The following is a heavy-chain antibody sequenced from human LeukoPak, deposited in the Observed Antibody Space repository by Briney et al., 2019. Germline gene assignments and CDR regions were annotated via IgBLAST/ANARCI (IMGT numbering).Heavy chain of an antibody. CDR2: INAYNGNT. V-gene: IGHV1-18*01. CDR3: ARAVGYCSSTSCYHLTMIDY. CDR1: GYTFTSYG. J-gene: IGHJ4*02. Sequence: GASLKVSCKASGYTFTSYGISWVRQAPGQGLEWMGWINAYNGNTNYAQKLQGRVTMTTDTSTSTAYMELRSLRSDDTAVYYCARAVGYCSSTSCYHLTMIDYWGQGTLVTVSS. D-gene: IGHD2-2*03.